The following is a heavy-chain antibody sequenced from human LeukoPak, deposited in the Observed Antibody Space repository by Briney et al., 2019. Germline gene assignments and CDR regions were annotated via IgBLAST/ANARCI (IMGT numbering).Heavy chain of an antibody. J-gene: IGHJ4*02. Sequence: GSLRLSCAAYGFTFTSYAMHWVRQAPGKGLEWVSVIGSSGGSTYYADSVRGRFTISRDNSKNTLYLQMNSLRGDDTAVYYCAKDVGKWESLHFFDYWGQGTLVTVSS. D-gene: IGHD1-26*01. CDR2: IGSSGGST. V-gene: IGHV3-23*01. CDR1: GFTFTSYA. CDR3: AKDVGKWESLHFFDY.